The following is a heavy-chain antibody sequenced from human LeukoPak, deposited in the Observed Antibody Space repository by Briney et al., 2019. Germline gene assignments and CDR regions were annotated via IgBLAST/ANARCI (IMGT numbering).Heavy chain of an antibody. CDR2: IYYSGST. CDR3: ARQRGGSSSSLYFFDY. V-gene: IGHV4-59*08. Sequence: SETLSPTCTVSGGSISSYYWSWIRQPPGKGLEWIGYIYYSGSTNYNPSLKSRVTISGDTSKNQFSLKLSSVTAADTAVYYCARQRGGSSSSLYFFDYWWQGTLVTVSS. J-gene: IGHJ4*02. CDR1: GGSISSYY. D-gene: IGHD6-6*01.